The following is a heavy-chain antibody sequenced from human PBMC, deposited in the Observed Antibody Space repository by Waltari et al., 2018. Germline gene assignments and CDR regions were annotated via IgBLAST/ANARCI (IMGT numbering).Heavy chain of an antibody. V-gene: IGHV1-2*02. CDR3: ARVWPDCSGGSCPDY. Sequence: QVQLVQSGAEVQKPGASVKVSCKASGYTFTGYYMHWVRQAPGQGLEWMGWINPNRGGTNYAQKFQGRVTMTRDTSISTAYMELSRLRSDDTAVYYCARVWPDCSGGSCPDYWGQGTLVTVSS. CDR2: INPNRGGT. D-gene: IGHD2-15*01. J-gene: IGHJ4*02. CDR1: GYTFTGYY.